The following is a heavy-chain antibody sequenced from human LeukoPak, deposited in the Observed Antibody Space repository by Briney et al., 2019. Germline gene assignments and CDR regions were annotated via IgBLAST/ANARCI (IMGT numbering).Heavy chain of an antibody. CDR2: VNPNSGNT. J-gene: IGHJ4*02. Sequence: ASVKVSCKASGYTFTSYDINWVRQAPGQGLEWMGWVNPNSGNTGYAQKFQGRVTMTRNTSISTAYMELSSLRSEDTAVYYCARGLRRSGGSCLGYWGQGTLVTVSS. V-gene: IGHV1-8*01. CDR1: GYTFTSYD. D-gene: IGHD2-15*01. CDR3: ARGLRRSGGSCLGY.